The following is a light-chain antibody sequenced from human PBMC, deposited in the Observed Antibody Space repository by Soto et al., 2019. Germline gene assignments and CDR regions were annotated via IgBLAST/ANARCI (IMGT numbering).Light chain of an antibody. Sequence: QSVLTQPASVSGSPGQSVTISCTGTSSDIGAYDYVSWYQQYPGKAPKLVISYVDDRPSGVSDRFSGSKSGNTASLTISGLQAEDEADYYCSSYTTTTPVIFGGGTKLTVL. CDR1: SSDIGAYDY. V-gene: IGLV2-14*03. CDR2: YVD. J-gene: IGLJ2*01. CDR3: SSYTTTTPVI.